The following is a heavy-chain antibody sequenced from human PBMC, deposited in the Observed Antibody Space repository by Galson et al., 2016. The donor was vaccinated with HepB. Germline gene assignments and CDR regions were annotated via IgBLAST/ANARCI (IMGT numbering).Heavy chain of an antibody. D-gene: IGHD6-25*01. CDR1: GFTFRTYW. V-gene: IGHV3-7*01. CDR3: ARSPRLAYYYYAMDV. Sequence: SLRLSCAASGFTFRTYWMNWVRQAPGRGLEWVANIQQDGSEKYYVDSVKGRFTISRDNAKNSLYLQMNSLGAEDTAVYYCARSPRLAYYYYAMDVWGQGTTVTVSS. CDR2: IQQDGSEK. J-gene: IGHJ6*02.